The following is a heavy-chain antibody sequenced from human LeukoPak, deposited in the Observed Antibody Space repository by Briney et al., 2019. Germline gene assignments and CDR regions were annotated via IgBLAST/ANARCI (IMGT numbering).Heavy chain of an antibody. Sequence: SETLSLTCTVSGGSISSSSYYWGWIRQPPGKGLEWIGSIFYSGSTYYNPTLKSRVTISVDTSKNQFSLKLSSVTAADTAVYYCARKHSSSWPIDYWGQGTLVTVSS. CDR2: IFYSGST. J-gene: IGHJ4*02. V-gene: IGHV4-39*07. D-gene: IGHD6-13*01. CDR1: GGSISSSSYY. CDR3: ARKHSSSWPIDY.